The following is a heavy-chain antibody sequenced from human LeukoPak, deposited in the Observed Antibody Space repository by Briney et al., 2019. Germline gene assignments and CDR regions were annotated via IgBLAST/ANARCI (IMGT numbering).Heavy chain of an antibody. CDR2: IYYSGST. CDR1: GGSISSYY. CDR3: ARSHGSGSYYNLNDY. V-gene: IGHV4-59*01. D-gene: IGHD3-10*01. J-gene: IGHJ4*02. Sequence: SETLSLTCTVSGGSISSYYWSWIRQPPGKGLEWIGYIYYSGSTNYNPSLRSRVTISVDTSKNQFSLKLSSVTAADTAVYYCARSHGSGSYYNLNDYWGQGTLVTVSS.